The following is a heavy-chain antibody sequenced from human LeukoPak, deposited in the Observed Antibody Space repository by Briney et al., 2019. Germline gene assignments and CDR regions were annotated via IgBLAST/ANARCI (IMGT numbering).Heavy chain of an antibody. V-gene: IGHV3-48*04. D-gene: IGHD3-10*02. Sequence: GGSLRLSCAASGFTFSTYSMNWVRQAPGKGLEWVSYISSSGSTIYYADSVKGRFTISRDNAKNSLYLQMNSLRAGDTAVYYCAELGITMIGGVWGKGTTVTISS. J-gene: IGHJ6*04. CDR1: GFTFSTYS. CDR3: AELGITMIGGV. CDR2: ISSSGSTI.